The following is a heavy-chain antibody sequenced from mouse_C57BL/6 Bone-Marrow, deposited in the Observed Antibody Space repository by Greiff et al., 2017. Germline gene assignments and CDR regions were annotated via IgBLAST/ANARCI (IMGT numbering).Heavy chain of an antibody. J-gene: IGHJ2*01. CDR1: GFTFSSYA. Sequence: EVMLVESGGGLVKPGGSLKLSCAASGFTFSSYAMSWVRQTPEKRLEWVATISDGGSYTYYPDNVKGRFTFSRDNAKNNLYLQMSHLKSEDTAMYYCARATYYNGSSLYFDYWGQGTTLTVSS. D-gene: IGHD1-1*01. CDR2: ISDGGSYT. CDR3: ARATYYNGSSLYFDY. V-gene: IGHV5-4*03.